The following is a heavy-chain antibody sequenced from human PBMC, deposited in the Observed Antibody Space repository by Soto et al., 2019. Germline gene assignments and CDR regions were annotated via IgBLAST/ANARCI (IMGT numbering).Heavy chain of an antibody. CDR1: GYTFTSYD. Sequence: QVQLVQSGAEVKKPGASVKVSCKASGYTFTSYDINWVRQATGQGLEWMGWINPNSGNTGYAQKFQGRVTMTRNTSISTAYMELSSLRSEDTAVYYCAREYYDFWSGYSPYYYMDVWGKGTTVTVSS. J-gene: IGHJ6*03. CDR3: AREYYDFWSGYSPYYYMDV. CDR2: INPNSGNT. D-gene: IGHD3-3*01. V-gene: IGHV1-8*01.